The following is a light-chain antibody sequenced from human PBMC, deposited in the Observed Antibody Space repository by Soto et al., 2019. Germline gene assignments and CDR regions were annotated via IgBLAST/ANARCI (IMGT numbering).Light chain of an antibody. V-gene: IGKV3-11*01. J-gene: IGKJ4*01. CDR2: DTS. CDR3: QQRSHWPHT. CDR1: QSVNND. Sequence: IVLTQSPVTLSLSPGERATLSCRASQSVNNDLAWYQQKPGQAPRLLIYDTSSRATGIPARFSGSGSGTDFTLTVSSLEPEDFAIYYCQQRSHWPHTFGGGTKV.